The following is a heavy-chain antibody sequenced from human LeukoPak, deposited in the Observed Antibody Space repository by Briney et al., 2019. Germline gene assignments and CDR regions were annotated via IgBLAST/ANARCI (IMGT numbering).Heavy chain of an antibody. CDR2: ISGSGGST. CDR3: AKVFDRDSSSWYYFDY. D-gene: IGHD6-13*01. J-gene: IGHJ4*02. V-gene: IGHV3-23*01. CDR1: GFTFSSYA. Sequence: GGSLRLSCAASGFTFSSYAMSWVRQAPGKGLEWVSAISGSGGSTYYADSVKGRFTISRDNSKNTLYLQMNSLRAEDTAVYYCAKVFDRDSSSWYYFDYWGQGTLVTVSS.